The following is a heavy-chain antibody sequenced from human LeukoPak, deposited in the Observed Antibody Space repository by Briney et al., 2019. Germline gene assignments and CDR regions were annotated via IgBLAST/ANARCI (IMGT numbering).Heavy chain of an antibody. J-gene: IGHJ3*02. CDR3: ARYTAVAGTYDAFGI. Sequence: GGSLRLSCAASGFTFSSYEMNWVRQAPGKGLEWVSYISSSGSTIYYADSVKGRFTISRDNAKNSLYLQMDSLRAEDTAVYYCARYTAVAGTYDAFGIWGQGTIVTVSS. CDR1: GFTFSSYE. CDR2: ISSSGSTI. D-gene: IGHD6-19*01. V-gene: IGHV3-48*03.